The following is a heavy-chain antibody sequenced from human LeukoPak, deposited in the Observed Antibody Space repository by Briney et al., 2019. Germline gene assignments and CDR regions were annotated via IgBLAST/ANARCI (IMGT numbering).Heavy chain of an antibody. D-gene: IGHD3-3*01. CDR3: AKVGGSGYYRELDY. J-gene: IGHJ4*02. CDR2: ISGSGGST. V-gene: IGHV3-23*01. Sequence: PGGSLRLSCAVSGITFSSYAMSWVRQAPGKGLEWVSAISGSGGSTYYADSVKGRFTISRDNSKNTLYLQMNSLRAEDTAVYYCAKVGGSGYYRELDYWGQGTLVTVSS. CDR1: GITFSSYA.